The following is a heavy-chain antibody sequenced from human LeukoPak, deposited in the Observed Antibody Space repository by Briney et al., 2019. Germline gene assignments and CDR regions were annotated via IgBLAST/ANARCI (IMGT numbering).Heavy chain of an antibody. V-gene: IGHV3-23*01. Sequence: PGGSLRLSCAASGFTFSSYSMNWVRQAPGKGLEWVSTISISDGNTYYADSVKGRFTISRDNSKNTLYLQMNSLTAEDTAIYYCAKATGTLGNWGQGTLVIVSS. CDR3: AKATGTLGN. CDR1: GFTFSSYS. J-gene: IGHJ4*02. D-gene: IGHD1-1*01. CDR2: ISISDGNT.